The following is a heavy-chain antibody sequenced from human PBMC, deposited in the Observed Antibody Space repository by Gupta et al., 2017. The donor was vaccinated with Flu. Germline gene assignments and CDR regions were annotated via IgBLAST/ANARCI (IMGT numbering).Heavy chain of an antibody. D-gene: IGHD6-6*01. CDR1: GGTFSSYA. J-gene: IGHJ6*02. CDR3: ASPRRDIAARRYYYYGMDV. V-gene: IGHV1-69*06. Sequence: QVQLVQSGAEVKKPGSSVKVSCKASGGTFSSYAISWVRQAPGQGLEWMGGIIPIFGTANYAQKFQGRVTITADKSTSTAYMELSSLRSEDTAVYYCASPRRDIAARRYYYYGMDVWGQGTTVTVSS. CDR2: IIPIFGTA.